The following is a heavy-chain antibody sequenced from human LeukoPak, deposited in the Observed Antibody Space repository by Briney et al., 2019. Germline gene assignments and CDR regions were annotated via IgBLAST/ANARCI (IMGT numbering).Heavy chain of an antibody. CDR2: IRQDGSEK. D-gene: IGHD3-16*02. Sequence: GGSLRLSCAASGFTFSSYWMSWVRQAPGKGLEWVANIRQDGSEKYYVDSVKGRFTIFRDNAKNSLYLQMNSLRAEDTAVYYCARGTPGSYLGYWGQGTLVTVSS. CDR3: ARGTPGSYLGY. J-gene: IGHJ4*02. CDR1: GFTFSSYW. V-gene: IGHV3-7*01.